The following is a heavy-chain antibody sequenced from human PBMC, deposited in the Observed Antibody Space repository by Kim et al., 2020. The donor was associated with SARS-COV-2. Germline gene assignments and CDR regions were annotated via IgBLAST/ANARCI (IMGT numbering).Heavy chain of an antibody. CDR1: GGSISSSSYY. CDR2: IYYSGST. J-gene: IGHJ6*02. CDR3: ARDRDRYYYGSGSRESDYYYGMDV. D-gene: IGHD3-10*01. V-gene: IGHV4-39*07. Sequence: SETLSLTCTVSGGSISSSSYYWGWIRQPPGKGLEWIGSIYYSGSTYYNPSLKSRVTISVDTSKNQFSLKLSSVTAADTAVYYCARDRDRYYYGSGSRESDYYYGMDVWGQGTTVTVSS.